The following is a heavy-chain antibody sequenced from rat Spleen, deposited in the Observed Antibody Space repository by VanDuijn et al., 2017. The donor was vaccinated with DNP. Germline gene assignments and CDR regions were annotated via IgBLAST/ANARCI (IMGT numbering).Heavy chain of an antibody. CDR3: TTLITFMSG. J-gene: IGHJ4*01. D-gene: IGHD1-1*01. CDR1: GFTFSDYA. Sequence: EVHLVESGGGLIQPGRSLNLSCVASGFTFSDYAMAWVRQAPKGGLEWVATISYDGLRTYYRDSVKGRFTISRDNAKSSLFLQMDSLRSEDTATYYCTTLITFMSGWSQGTSVTVSS. V-gene: IGHV5-17*01. CDR2: ISYDGLRT.